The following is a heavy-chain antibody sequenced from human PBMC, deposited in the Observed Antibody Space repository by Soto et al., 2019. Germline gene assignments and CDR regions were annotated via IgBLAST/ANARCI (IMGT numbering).Heavy chain of an antibody. J-gene: IGHJ2*01. CDR1: GGSISSYY. CDR3: ARDGYSSGRWYFDL. V-gene: IGHV4-4*07. Sequence: QVQLQESGPGLVKPSETLSLTCTVSGGSISSYYWSWIRQPAGKGLEWIGRIYTSGSTNYNPSLKSRVTMSVDTSKNQFSLKLSFVTAADTAVYYCARDGYSSGRWYFDLWGRGTLVTVSS. CDR2: IYTSGST. D-gene: IGHD6-19*01.